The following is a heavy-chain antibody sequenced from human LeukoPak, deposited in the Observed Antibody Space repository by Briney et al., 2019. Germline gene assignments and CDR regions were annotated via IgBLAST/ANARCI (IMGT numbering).Heavy chain of an antibody. V-gene: IGHV3-7*01. Sequence: GGSLRLSCAASGFTFSTYWMSWVRQAPGKGLEWVANIRQDGSKIYYVDSVKGRFTISRDNAKNSLYLQMNNLRAEDMAVYYCARVSYSGYPNAFDIWGQGTMVTVSS. CDR2: IRQDGSKI. CDR1: GFTFSTYW. J-gene: IGHJ3*02. D-gene: IGHD5-12*01. CDR3: ARVSYSGYPNAFDI.